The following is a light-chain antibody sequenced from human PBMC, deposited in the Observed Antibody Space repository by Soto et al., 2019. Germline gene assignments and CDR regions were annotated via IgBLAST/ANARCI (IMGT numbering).Light chain of an antibody. CDR2: GAS. Sequence: EIVLTQSPATLSLSPGERATLSFRASQSVSSYLAWYQQKPGQAPRLLIYGASSRATGIPDRFSGSGSGTDFTLTISRLEPEDFAVYYCQQYGSLWTFGQGTKVDIK. J-gene: IGKJ1*01. CDR3: QQYGSLWT. V-gene: IGKV3-20*01. CDR1: QSVSSY.